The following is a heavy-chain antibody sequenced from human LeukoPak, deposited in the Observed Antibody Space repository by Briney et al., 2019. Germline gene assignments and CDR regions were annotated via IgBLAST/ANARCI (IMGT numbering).Heavy chain of an antibody. D-gene: IGHD6-13*01. Sequence: GGSLRLSCAASGFTFSTYSMNWVRQAPGKGLEWVSYISGSTSTIYYADSVKGRFTISRDNSKNTLYLQMNSLRAEDTAVYYCARVAGSSSWYSTVTFDYWGQGTLVTVSS. V-gene: IGHV3-48*01. CDR1: GFTFSTYS. CDR3: ARVAGSSSWYSTVTFDY. J-gene: IGHJ4*02. CDR2: ISGSTSTI.